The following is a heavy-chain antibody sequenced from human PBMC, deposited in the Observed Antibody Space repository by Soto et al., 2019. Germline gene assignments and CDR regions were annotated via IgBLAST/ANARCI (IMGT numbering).Heavy chain of an antibody. J-gene: IGHJ3*02. CDR2: INHSGST. CDR3: AFTVTTDAFDI. CDR1: GGSFSGYY. D-gene: IGHD4-17*01. V-gene: IGHV4-34*01. Sequence: SETLSLTCAVYGGSFSGYYWSWIRQPPGKGLEWIGEINHSGSTNYNPSLKSRVTISVDTSKNQFSLKLSSVTAADTAVYYCAFTVTTDAFDIWGQGTMVTVS.